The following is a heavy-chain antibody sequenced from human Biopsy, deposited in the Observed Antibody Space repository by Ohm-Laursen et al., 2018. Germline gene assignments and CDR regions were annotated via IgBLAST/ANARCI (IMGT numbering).Heavy chain of an antibody. CDR1: VFTFSRYW. Sequence: SLRVSCAESVFTFSRYWLSWVGPVPGRGLVWVATINKDGSTLQYVDTVRGRFTISRDNAKNTLHLQMNSLRAVDTAIYYCAKYLHNYGMDVWGQGTTVTVSS. D-gene: IGHD2-2*02. CDR3: AKYLHNYGMDV. CDR2: INKDGSTL. V-gene: IGHV3-74*03. J-gene: IGHJ6*02.